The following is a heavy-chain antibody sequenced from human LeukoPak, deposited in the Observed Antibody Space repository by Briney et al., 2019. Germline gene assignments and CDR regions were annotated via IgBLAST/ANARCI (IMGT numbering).Heavy chain of an antibody. CDR3: ARALGYCSGGSCYSGYYFGY. Sequence: PGGSLRLSCAASGFTVSSNYMSWVRQAPGKGLEWVSVIYSGGSTYYADSVKGRFTISRDNSKNTLYLQMNSLRAEDTAVYYCARALGYCSGGSCYSGYYFGYWGQGTLVTVSS. V-gene: IGHV3-53*01. J-gene: IGHJ4*02. D-gene: IGHD2-15*01. CDR2: IYSGGST. CDR1: GFTVSSNY.